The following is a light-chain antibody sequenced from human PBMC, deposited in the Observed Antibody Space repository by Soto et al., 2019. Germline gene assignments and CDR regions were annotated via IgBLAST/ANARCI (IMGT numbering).Light chain of an antibody. J-gene: IGKJ1*01. CDR2: GAS. CDR3: QQYGSSPGT. CDR1: QSISSTH. Sequence: EIVLTQSPDTLSLSPGERATLSCRASQSISSTHLVWYQQKPGQAPSLLIFGASSRATGIPDRFSGSGSGTDFTLTISGLGPEDFAVYYCQQYGSSPGTFGQGTKVDIK. V-gene: IGKV3-20*01.